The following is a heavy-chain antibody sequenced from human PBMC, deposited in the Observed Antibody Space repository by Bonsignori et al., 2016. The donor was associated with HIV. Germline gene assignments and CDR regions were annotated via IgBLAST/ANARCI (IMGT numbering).Heavy chain of an antibody. J-gene: IGHJ4*02. CDR2: ISAYNGDT. V-gene: IGHV1-18*01. Sequence: WVRQAPGQGLEWMGWISAYNGDTVYAQKLQGRVTMTTDTSTSTAYMELRSLTSDDTAVYFCARYSGSYHYWGQGTLVTVSS. CDR3: ARYSGSYHY. D-gene: IGHD1-26*01.